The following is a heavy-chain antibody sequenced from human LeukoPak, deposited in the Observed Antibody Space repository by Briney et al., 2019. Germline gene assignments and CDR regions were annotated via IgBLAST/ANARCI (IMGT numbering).Heavy chain of an antibody. J-gene: IGHJ4*02. CDR3: ARLGAGPDDY. CDR2: IYYSGST. Sequence: SETLSLTCTVSGGSISSYYWSWIRQPPGKGLEWIGYIYYSGSTNYNPSLKSRVTISVDTSKNQFSLKLSSVTAADTAVYYCARLGAGPDDYWGQGTLVTVSS. CDR1: GGSISSYY. D-gene: IGHD3-16*01. V-gene: IGHV4-59*08.